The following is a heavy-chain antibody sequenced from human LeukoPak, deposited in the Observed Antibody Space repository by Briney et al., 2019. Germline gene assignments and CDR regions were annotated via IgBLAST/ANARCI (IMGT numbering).Heavy chain of an antibody. Sequence: SETLSLTCAVYGGSFSGYYWSWIRQPPGKGLEWIGEINHSGSTHYNPSLKSRVTISVDTSKSQFSLKLSSVTAADTAVYYCARDLMRRRIAVAESWGQGTLVTVSS. CDR3: ARDLMRRRIAVAES. J-gene: IGHJ5*02. D-gene: IGHD6-19*01. CDR1: GGSFSGYY. V-gene: IGHV4-34*01. CDR2: INHSGST.